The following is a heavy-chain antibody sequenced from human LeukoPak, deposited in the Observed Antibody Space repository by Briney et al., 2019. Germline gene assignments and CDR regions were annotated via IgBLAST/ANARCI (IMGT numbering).Heavy chain of an antibody. D-gene: IGHD5-24*01. J-gene: IGHJ4*02. CDR2: IYYSGST. V-gene: IGHV4-39*07. CDR3: AREQMADPPFDY. Sequence: SETLSLTCTVSGGSISSSSYYWGWIRQPPGKGLEWIGSIYYSGSTYYNPSLKSRVTISVDTSKNQFSLKLSSVTAADTAVYYCAREQMADPPFDYWGQGTLVTVSS. CDR1: GGSISSSSYY.